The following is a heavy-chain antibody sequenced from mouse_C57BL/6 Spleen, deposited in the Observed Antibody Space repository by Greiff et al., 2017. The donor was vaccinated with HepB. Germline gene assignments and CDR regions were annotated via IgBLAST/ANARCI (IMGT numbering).Heavy chain of an antibody. D-gene: IGHD1-1*01. CDR3: ARYGRITTVVATDFDV. Sequence: QVQLKQPGAELVKPGASVKLSCKASGYTFTSYWMQWVKQRPGQGLEWIGEIDPSDSYTNYNQKFKGKATLTVDTSSSTAYMQLSSLTSEDSAVYYCARYGRITTVVATDFDVWGTGTTVTVSS. CDR2: IDPSDSYT. J-gene: IGHJ1*03. V-gene: IGHV1-50*01. CDR1: GYTFTSYW.